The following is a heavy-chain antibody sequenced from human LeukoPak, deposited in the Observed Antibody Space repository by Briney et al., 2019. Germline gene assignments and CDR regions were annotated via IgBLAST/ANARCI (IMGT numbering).Heavy chain of an antibody. V-gene: IGHV4-39*01. Sequence: PSETLSLTCTVSGGSISSSSYYWAWIRQPPGKGLEWIGNLYDGGSTHYNPSLRSRVTISADTSKNQFSLKLSSVTAADTAVYYCARQLAYCGGDCRRGAFDIWGQGTMVTVSS. CDR1: GGSISSSSYY. CDR2: LYDGGST. J-gene: IGHJ3*02. CDR3: ARQLAYCGGDCRRGAFDI. D-gene: IGHD2-21*02.